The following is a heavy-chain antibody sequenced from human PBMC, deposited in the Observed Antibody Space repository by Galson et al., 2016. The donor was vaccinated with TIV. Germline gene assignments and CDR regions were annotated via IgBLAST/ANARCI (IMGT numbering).Heavy chain of an antibody. V-gene: IGHV3-43D*03. D-gene: IGHD3-9*01. CDR1: GFSFGDYW. CDR3: AKDSRPFRLVLYYFDY. Sequence: SLRLSCAASGFSFGDYWMHWVRQAPGKGLEWVSLITWDGGITYYGDSVEGRFTISRDNSKNSLYLQMNSLRAEDTALYYCAKDSRPFRLVLYYFDYWGQGTLVTVSS. CDR2: ITWDGGIT. J-gene: IGHJ4*02.